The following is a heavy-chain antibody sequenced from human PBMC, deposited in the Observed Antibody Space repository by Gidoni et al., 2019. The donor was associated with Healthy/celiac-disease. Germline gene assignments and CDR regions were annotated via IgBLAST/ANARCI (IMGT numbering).Heavy chain of an antibody. CDR3: ASLAYDSSGWVYGMDV. CDR2: IYPGDSDT. V-gene: IGHV5-51*01. J-gene: IGHJ6*02. Sequence: KGLEWMGIIYPGDSDTRYSPSFQGQVTISADKSISTAYLQWSSLKASDTAMYYCASLAYDSSGWVYGMDVWSQGTTVTVSS. D-gene: IGHD3-22*01.